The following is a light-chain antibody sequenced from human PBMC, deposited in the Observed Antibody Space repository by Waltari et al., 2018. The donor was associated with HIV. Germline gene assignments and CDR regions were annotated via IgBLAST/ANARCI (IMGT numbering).Light chain of an antibody. Sequence: DIQMTQPPSTLFASVGDKVTITCRASQSISSWLAWYQQKPGKAPNLLIYKASTLEGGVPSRFSGSGSGTEFTLTISSLQPDDFATYYCQQYNSHPYTFGQGTKLEI. CDR2: KAS. CDR1: QSISSW. V-gene: IGKV1-5*03. J-gene: IGKJ2*01. CDR3: QQYNSHPYT.